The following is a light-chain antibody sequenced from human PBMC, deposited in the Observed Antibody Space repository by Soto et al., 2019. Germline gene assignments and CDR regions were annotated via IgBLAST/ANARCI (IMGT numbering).Light chain of an antibody. Sequence: RVMTQSPATLSLSPGERATLSCRASQSVSTNVAWYQQKPGQAPRLLIYGASTRATDIPARFSGSGSGTDFTLTISSLQSEYFAVYYCQQYNNWPPWTFGQGTKLDIK. V-gene: IGKV3-15*01. CDR3: QQYNNWPPWT. CDR1: QSVSTN. J-gene: IGKJ1*01. CDR2: GAS.